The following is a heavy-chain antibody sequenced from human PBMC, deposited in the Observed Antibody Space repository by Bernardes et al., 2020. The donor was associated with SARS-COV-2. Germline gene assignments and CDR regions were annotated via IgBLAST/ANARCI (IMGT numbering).Heavy chain of an antibody. V-gene: IGHV4-61*01. CDR1: GGSVSSGSYY. J-gene: IGHJ3*02. D-gene: IGHD6-13*01. CDR3: ARAFIAAAAHDAFDI. Sequence: SETLSLTCTVSGGSVSSGSYYWSWIRQPPGKGLEWIGYIYYSGSTNYNPSLKSRVTISVDTSKNQFSLKLSSVTAADTAVYYCARAFIAAAAHDAFDIWGQGTMVTVSS. CDR2: IYYSGST.